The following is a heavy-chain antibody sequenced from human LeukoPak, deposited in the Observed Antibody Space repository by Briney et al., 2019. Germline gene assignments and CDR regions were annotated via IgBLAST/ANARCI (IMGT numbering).Heavy chain of an antibody. D-gene: IGHD1-26*01. CDR1: GFTFSRYT. CDR2: ISGSGSTK. J-gene: IGHJ4*02. Sequence: HPGGSLRLSCAASGFTFSRYTMNWVRQAPGKGLEWVSYISGSGSTKYYADSVKGRFTISRDNAKNSLYLQMNSLRAEDTAVYYCPRGSEWDLLGSCDYWGQGTLVTVSS. V-gene: IGHV3-48*04. CDR3: PRGSEWDLLGSCDY.